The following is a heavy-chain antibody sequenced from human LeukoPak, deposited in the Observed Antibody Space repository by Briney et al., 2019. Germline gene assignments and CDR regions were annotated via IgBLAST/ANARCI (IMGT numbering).Heavy chain of an antibody. CDR2: IKQDGSEK. CDR3: ARERGGLNDAYCGGDCYSYYFDY. Sequence: GGSLRLSCAASGFTFSSYWMSWVHQAPGKGLEWVANIKQDGSEKYYVDPVKGRFTISRDNAKNSLYLQMNSLRAEDTAVYYCARERGGLNDAYCGGDCYSYYFDYWGQGTLVTVSS. V-gene: IGHV3-7*01. CDR1: GFTFSSYW. J-gene: IGHJ4*02. D-gene: IGHD2-21*01.